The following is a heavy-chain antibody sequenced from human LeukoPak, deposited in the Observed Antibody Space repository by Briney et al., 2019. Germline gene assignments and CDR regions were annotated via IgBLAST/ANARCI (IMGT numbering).Heavy chain of an antibody. J-gene: IGHJ5*02. CDR3: ARDRTTGTSGVWFDP. D-gene: IGHD1-1*01. CDR1: GGTFSSYA. CDR2: IIPIFGTA. V-gene: IGHV1-69*05. Sequence: ASVKVSCKASGGTFSSYAIRWVRQAPGQGLEWMGRIIPIFGTANYAQKFQGRVTITTDESTSTAYMELSSLRSEDTAVYYCARDRTTGTSGVWFDPWGQGTLVTVSS.